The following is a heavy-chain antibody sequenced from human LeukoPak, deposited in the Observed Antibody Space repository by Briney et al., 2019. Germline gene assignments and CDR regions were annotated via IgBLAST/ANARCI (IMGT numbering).Heavy chain of an antibody. J-gene: IGHJ4*02. CDR1: EFIFSGYW. Sequence: GGSLRLSCAASEFIFSGYWMNWVRQAPGKGLEWVANIKQDGCEKQYVDSVRGRFTIYRDNAKTSLYLQMNSLRVEDTAVYYCARDGFVGAADYWGQGTLVTVSS. D-gene: IGHD6-13*01. CDR2: IKQDGCEK. V-gene: IGHV3-7*01. CDR3: ARDGFVGAADY.